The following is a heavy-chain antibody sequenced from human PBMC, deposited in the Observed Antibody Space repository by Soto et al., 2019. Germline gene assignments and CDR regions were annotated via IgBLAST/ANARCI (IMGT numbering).Heavy chain of an antibody. CDR3: ARVRAIVDTAMAYYYYGMDV. CDR2: ISTSSSYI. CDR1: VFTFSSYS. Sequence: NPWGSLLLACAAYVFTFSSYSMNWVLQAPGRGLERASFISTSSSYIYYADSVKGRFTISRDNSKNSLYLKMNSLRAEDTAVYYCARVRAIVDTAMAYYYYGMDVWGQGTTFTVSS. D-gene: IGHD5-18*01. J-gene: IGHJ6*02. V-gene: IGHV3-21*01.